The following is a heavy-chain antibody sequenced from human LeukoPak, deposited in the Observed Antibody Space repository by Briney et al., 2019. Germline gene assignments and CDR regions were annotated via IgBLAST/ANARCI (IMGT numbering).Heavy chain of an antibody. CDR2: IYTSGST. CDR1: GGSISSGSYY. CDR3: HGSGSYYNNWFDP. D-gene: IGHD3-10*01. Sequence: PSQTLSLTCTVSGGSISSGSYYWSWIRQPAGKGLEWIGRIYTSGSTNYNPSLKSRVTISVDTSKNQFSLKLSSVTAADTAVYYCHGSGSYYNNWFDPWGQGTLVTVSS. V-gene: IGHV4-61*02. J-gene: IGHJ5*02.